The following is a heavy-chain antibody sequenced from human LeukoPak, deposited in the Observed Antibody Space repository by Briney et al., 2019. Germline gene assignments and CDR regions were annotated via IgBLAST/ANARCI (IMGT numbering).Heavy chain of an antibody. CDR2: INHSGST. CDR3: ARGRLVGATPRYFGY. CDR1: GGSFSGYY. D-gene: IGHD1-26*01. V-gene: IGHV4-34*01. Sequence: PSETLSLTCAVYGGSFSGYYWSWIRQPPGKGLEWIGEINHSGSTNYNPSLKSRVTISVDTSKNKFSLKLSSVTAADTAVYYCARGRLVGATPRYFGYWGQGTLVTVSS. J-gene: IGHJ4*02.